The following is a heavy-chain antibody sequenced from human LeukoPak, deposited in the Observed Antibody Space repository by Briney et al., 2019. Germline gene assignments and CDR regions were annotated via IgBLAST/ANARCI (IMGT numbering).Heavy chain of an antibody. D-gene: IGHD3-10*01. Sequence: GGSLRLSCAASGFTFSSYSMNWVRQAPGKGLEWVSSISSSSSYIYYADSVKGRFTISRDNAKNSPYLQMNSLRAEDTAVYYCARDRADGSGGYWGQGTLVTVSS. V-gene: IGHV3-21*01. CDR3: ARDRADGSGGY. CDR1: GFTFSSYS. CDR2: ISSSSSYI. J-gene: IGHJ4*02.